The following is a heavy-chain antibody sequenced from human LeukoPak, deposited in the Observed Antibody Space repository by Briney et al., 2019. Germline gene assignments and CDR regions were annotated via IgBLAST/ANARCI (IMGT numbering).Heavy chain of an antibody. J-gene: IGHJ4*01. Sequence: PGGSLRLSGAASGFSISDYWMNWVRLVPGKGLEWVANINEDGTIQDYVASVRGRFTISRNNAKNSLYLQMNSLGAEDTAVYYCASRESSMARSHWGHGTLVTVSS. CDR1: GFSISDYW. CDR3: ASRESSMARSH. D-gene: IGHD3-10*01. CDR2: INEDGTIQ. V-gene: IGHV3-7*01.